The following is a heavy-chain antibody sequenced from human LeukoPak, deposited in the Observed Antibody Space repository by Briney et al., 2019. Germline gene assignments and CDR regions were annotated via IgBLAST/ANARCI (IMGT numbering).Heavy chain of an antibody. CDR3: ARGGVGRLAYDY. J-gene: IGHJ4*02. Sequence: PSETLSLTCTVSGGSISSYYWSWIRQPPGKGLEWIGYIYYSGSTKYNPSLTSRVTISVDTSKNQFSLNLSSVTAADTAVYYCARGGVGRLAYDYWGQGTLVTVSS. D-gene: IGHD6-19*01. V-gene: IGHV4-59*01. CDR1: GGSISSYY. CDR2: IYYSGST.